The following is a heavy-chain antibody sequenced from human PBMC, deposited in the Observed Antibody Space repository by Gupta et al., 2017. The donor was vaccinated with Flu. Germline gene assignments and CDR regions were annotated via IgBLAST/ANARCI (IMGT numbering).Heavy chain of an antibody. D-gene: IGHD5-18*01. J-gene: IGHJ4*02. V-gene: IGHV3-9*01. CDR2: ISWNSGSI. Sequence: VSGISWNSGSIAYADSVEGRFTISRDNAKNSLYLQMNSLRPEDTALYYCAKDRYSSVSLIDYWGQGTVVTVSS. CDR3: AKDRYSSVSLIDY.